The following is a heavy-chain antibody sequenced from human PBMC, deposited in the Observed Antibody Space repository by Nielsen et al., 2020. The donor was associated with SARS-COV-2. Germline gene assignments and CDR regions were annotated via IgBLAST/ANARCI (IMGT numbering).Heavy chain of an antibody. D-gene: IGHD3-10*01. CDR3: TRGIGSGDY. V-gene: IGHV3-48*03. J-gene: IGHJ4*02. CDR1: GFTFSSYE. Sequence: GGSLRLSCAASGFTFSSYEMNWVRQAPGKGPEWVSYISSSGSTIYYADSVKGRFTISRDNAKNSLYLQMNNLRAEDTAVYYCTRGIGSGDYWGQGTLVTVSS. CDR2: ISSSGSTI.